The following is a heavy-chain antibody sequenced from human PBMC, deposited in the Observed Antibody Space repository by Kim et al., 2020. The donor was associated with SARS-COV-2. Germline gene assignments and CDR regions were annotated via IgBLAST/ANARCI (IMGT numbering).Heavy chain of an antibody. CDR3: ARVSSGSSSWYWFDP. J-gene: IGHJ5*02. Sequence: ADSVKVRFPLSRDNAKDSLYRQMNSLRAEDTAVYFCARVSSGSSSWYWFDPWGQGTLVTVSS. V-gene: IGHV3-11*05. D-gene: IGHD6-13*01.